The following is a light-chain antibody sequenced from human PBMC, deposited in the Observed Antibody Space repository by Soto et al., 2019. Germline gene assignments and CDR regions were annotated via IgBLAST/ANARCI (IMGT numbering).Light chain of an antibody. J-gene: IGKJ1*01. CDR3: QQYGSSPRT. CDR2: GAS. V-gene: IGKV3-20*01. CDR1: QSVTSNF. Sequence: VLTQSPGTLSLSPGERATFSCRASQSVTSNFLAWYQQKPGQAPRLLIYGASSRATGIPDRFSGSGSGTDFTLTISRLEPEDFAVYYCQQYGSSPRTFGRGTKVEI.